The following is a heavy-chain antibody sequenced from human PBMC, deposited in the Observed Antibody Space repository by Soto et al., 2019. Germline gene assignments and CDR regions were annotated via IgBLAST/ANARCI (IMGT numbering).Heavy chain of an antibody. V-gene: IGHV3-74*01. Sequence: GGSLRLSCAASGFTFSSYWMHWVRQAPGKGLVWVSRVNSDGSSTNYADSVKGRFTISRDNAKNTLYLQMVSLRAEDTAVYYCARDVYQSWFGERYFDYWGQGTLVTVSS. CDR3: ARDVYQSWFGERYFDY. D-gene: IGHD3-10*01. CDR2: VNSDGSST. CDR1: GFTFSSYW. J-gene: IGHJ4*02.